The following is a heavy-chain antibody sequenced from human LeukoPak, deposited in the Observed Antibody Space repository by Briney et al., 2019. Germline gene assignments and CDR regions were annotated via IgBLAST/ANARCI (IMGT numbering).Heavy chain of an antibody. Sequence: ASVKVSCKASGYTFTGYYMHWLRQAPGQGLEWMGWINPNSGGTNYAQKFQGWVTMTRDTSISTAYMELSRLRSDDTAVYYCARGTTAAGAKDYFDYWGQGTLVTVSS. CDR2: INPNSGGT. D-gene: IGHD6-13*01. CDR1: GYTFTGYY. J-gene: IGHJ4*02. V-gene: IGHV1-2*04. CDR3: ARGTTAAGAKDYFDY.